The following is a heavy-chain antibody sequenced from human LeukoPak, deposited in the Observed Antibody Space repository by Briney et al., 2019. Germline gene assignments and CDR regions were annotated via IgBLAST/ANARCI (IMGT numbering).Heavy chain of an antibody. D-gene: IGHD3-16*01. V-gene: IGHV3-9*01. CDR3: AKDTEAHEGAFDY. CDR1: GFTFDDYA. J-gene: IGHJ4*02. CDR2: ISWNSGSI. Sequence: GGSLRLSCAASGFTFDDYAMHWVRQAPGKGLEWVSGISWNSGSIGYADSVKGRFTISRDNAKNSLYLQMNSLRAEDTALYYCAKDTEAHEGAFDYWGQGTLVTVSS.